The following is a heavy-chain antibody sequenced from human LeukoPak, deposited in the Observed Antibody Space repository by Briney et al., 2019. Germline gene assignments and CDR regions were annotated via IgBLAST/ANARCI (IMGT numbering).Heavy chain of an antibody. V-gene: IGHV1-24*01. CDR3: ATDKTPKVVPVYYYGMDV. D-gene: IGHD2-2*01. CDR2: FDPEDGET. Sequence: ASVKVSCKVSGYTLTELSMHWVRQAPGKGLEWMGGFDPEDGETIYAQKFQGRVTMTEDTSTDTAYMELSSLRSEDTAVYYCATDKTPKVVPVYYYGMDVWGQGTTVTVSS. J-gene: IGHJ6*02. CDR1: GYTLTELS.